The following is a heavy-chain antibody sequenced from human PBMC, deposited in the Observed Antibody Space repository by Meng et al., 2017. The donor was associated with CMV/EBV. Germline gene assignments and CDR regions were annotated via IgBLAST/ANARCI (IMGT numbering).Heavy chain of an antibody. J-gene: IGHJ3*02. CDR1: GDSVSSNSAA. CDR2: TYYRSKWYN. V-gene: IGHV6-1*01. Sequence: SETLSLTCAISGDSVSSNSAAWNWIRQSPSRGLEWLGRTYYRSKWYNDYAVSVKSRITINPDTSKNQFSLQLNSMTPEDTAVYYCARKSRWLTRGDAFDIWGQGTMVTVSS. CDR3: ARKSRWLTRGDAFDI. D-gene: IGHD5-24*01.